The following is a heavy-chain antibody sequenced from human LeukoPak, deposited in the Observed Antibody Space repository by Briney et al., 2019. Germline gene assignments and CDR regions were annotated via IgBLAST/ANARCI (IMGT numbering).Heavy chain of an antibody. CDR3: AKGYGMDV. Sequence: PGGPLRLSCAASGFTFSSYGMHWVRQAPGKGLEWVAVISYDGSNKYYADSVKGRFTISRDNSKNTLYLQMNSLRAEDTAVYYCAKGYGMDVWGQGATVTVSS. V-gene: IGHV3-30*18. J-gene: IGHJ6*02. CDR2: ISYDGSNK. CDR1: GFTFSSYG.